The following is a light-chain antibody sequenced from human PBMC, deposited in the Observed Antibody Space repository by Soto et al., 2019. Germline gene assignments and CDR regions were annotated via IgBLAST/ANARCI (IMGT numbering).Light chain of an antibody. CDR3: QQYYSFPWT. V-gene: IGKV1-5*01. Sequence: DIQMTQSPSTLSASVGDRVTITCRASQSISSWLAWYQQKPGKAPKLLIYDASSLESGVPSRFSGSGSGTEFTLTISCLQSEDFATYYCQQYYSFPWTFGQGTKVDI. CDR2: DAS. CDR1: QSISSW. J-gene: IGKJ1*01.